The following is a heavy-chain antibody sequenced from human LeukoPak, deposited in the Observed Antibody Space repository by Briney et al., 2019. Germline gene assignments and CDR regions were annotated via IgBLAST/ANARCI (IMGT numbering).Heavy chain of an antibody. D-gene: IGHD6-19*01. CDR2: IRYDGSNK. CDR1: GFTFSSYG. CDR3: AKDPSSSVGHFDY. V-gene: IGHV3-30*02. J-gene: IGHJ4*02. Sequence: GGSLRLSCAASGFTFSSYGMHWVRQAPGKGLEWVAFIRYDGSNKYYADSVKGRFTISRDNSKDTLYLQMNSLRAEDTAVYYCAKDPSSSVGHFDYWGQGTLVTVSS.